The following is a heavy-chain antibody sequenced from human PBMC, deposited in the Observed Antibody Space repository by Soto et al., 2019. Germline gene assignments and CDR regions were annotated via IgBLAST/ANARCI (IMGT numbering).Heavy chain of an antibody. CDR2: ISGSGGSP. CDR3: AKARCSTTNCYVPDY. J-gene: IGHJ4*02. CDR1: GFTFSTYT. D-gene: IGHD2-2*01. Sequence: GGSLRLSCAASGFTFSTYTMSWVRQAPGKGLEWVSAISGSGGSPSYADSVQGRFTISRDNPKNTLYLQMNSLRVEDTAMYYCAKARCSTTNCYVPDYWGQGTLDTVSS. V-gene: IGHV3-23*01.